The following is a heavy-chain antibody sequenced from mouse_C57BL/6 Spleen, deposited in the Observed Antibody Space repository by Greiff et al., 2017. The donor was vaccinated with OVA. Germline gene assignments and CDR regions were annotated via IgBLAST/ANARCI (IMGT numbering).Heavy chain of an antibody. V-gene: IGHV1-62-2*01. Sequence: VQLQESGAELVKPGASVKLSCKASGYTFTEYTIHWVKQRSGQGLEWIGWFYPGSGSIKYNEKFKDKATLTADKSSSTVYMELSRLTSEDSAVYFCARHEGSYYYGSSYCYFDYWGQGTTLTVSS. CDR2: FYPGSGSI. J-gene: IGHJ2*01. CDR1: GYTFTEYT. CDR3: ARHEGSYYYGSSYCYFDY. D-gene: IGHD1-1*01.